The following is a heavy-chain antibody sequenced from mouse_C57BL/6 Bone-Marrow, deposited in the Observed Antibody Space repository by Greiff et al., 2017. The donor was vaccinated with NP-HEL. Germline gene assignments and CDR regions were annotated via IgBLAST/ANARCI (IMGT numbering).Heavy chain of an antibody. CDR3: AKEDDAMEY. Sequence: EVQLQQSGPELVKPGASVKISCKASGYTFTDYYMNWVKQSHGKSLEWIGDINPNNGGTSYNQKFKGKATLTVDKSSSTAYMELRSLTSEDSAVYYCAKEDDAMEYWGQGTSVTAAS. V-gene: IGHV1-26*01. J-gene: IGHJ4*01. CDR1: GYTFTDYY. CDR2: INPNNGGT.